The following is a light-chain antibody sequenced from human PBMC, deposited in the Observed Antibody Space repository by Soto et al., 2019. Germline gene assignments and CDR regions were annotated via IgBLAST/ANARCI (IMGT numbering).Light chain of an antibody. J-gene: IGKJ2*01. Sequence: EILMTQSQATLSFSPGERATLSCRASQRISSNVAWYQQKPGQAPRLLIYGASTRATSGIARFSSDGSGTEFRLTISSENTEDFAVSFRQLYKDWTPYTFGQMTKLEIK. CDR3: QLYKDWTPYT. CDR2: GAS. CDR1: QRISSN. V-gene: IGKV3-15*01.